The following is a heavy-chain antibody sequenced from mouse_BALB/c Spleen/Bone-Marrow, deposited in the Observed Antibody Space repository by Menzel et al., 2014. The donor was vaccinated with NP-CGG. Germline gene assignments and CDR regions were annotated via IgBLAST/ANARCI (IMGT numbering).Heavy chain of an antibody. CDR1: GYSFTSYY. Sequence: VQLQQSGPELMKPGASVKISCKASGYSFTSYYMHWVKQSHGKSLEWIGYIDPFNGDTNYNQKFKGKATLTVDKSSSTAYMHLSSLTSEYSAVYYCARRVITTGPGFAYWGQGTLVTVSA. CDR3: ARRVITTGPGFAY. CDR2: IDPFNGDT. V-gene: IGHV1-31*01. J-gene: IGHJ3*01. D-gene: IGHD2-4*01.